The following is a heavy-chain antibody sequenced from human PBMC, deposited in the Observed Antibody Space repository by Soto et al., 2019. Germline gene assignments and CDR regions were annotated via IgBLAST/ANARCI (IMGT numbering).Heavy chain of an antibody. CDR2: MNPNSGNT. CDR1: GYTFTSYD. CDR3: ARAITMVRGLIIKEAFDI. Sequence: ASVKVSCKASGYTFTSYDINWVRQATGQGLEWMGWMNPNSGNTGYAQKFQGRVTMTRNTSISTAYMELSSLRSEDTAVYYCARAITMVRGLIIKEAFDIWGQGTMVTVSS. V-gene: IGHV1-8*01. D-gene: IGHD3-10*01. J-gene: IGHJ3*02.